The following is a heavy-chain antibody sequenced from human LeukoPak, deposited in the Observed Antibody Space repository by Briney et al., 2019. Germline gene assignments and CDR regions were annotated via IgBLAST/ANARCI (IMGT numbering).Heavy chain of an antibody. CDR1: GGSFSGYY. CDR3: ARGLGGYYDSSGYYSDDAFDI. Sequence: SETLSLTCAVYGGSFSGYYWSWIRQPPGKGLEGIGEINHSGSTNYNPSLKSRVTISVDTSKNQFSLTLSSVTAADTAVYYCARGLGGYYDSSGYYSDDAFDIWGQGTMVTVSS. D-gene: IGHD3-22*01. CDR2: INHSGST. J-gene: IGHJ3*02. V-gene: IGHV4-34*01.